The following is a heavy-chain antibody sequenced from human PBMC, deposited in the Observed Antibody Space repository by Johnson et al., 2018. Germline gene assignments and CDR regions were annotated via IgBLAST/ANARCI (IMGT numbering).Heavy chain of an antibody. CDR2: IIGSGSTI. V-gene: IGHV3-48*02. CDR3: AREYYYYYDMDV. Sequence: VQLVQSGGGLVQRGGSLRLSCAASGFTFSSYSMNWVRQAPGKGLEWIAYIIGSGSTIFYADSVKGRCTISRDNAKNSLYLQMNSLRDEEAAGYYCAREYYYYYDMDVWGQGTTVTVSS. J-gene: IGHJ6*02. CDR1: GFTFSSYS.